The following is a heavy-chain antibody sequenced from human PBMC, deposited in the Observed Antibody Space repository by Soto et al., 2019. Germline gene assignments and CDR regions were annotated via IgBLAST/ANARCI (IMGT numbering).Heavy chain of an antibody. D-gene: IGHD2-15*01. CDR3: ARARRVVVVVAAMGMDV. V-gene: IGHV4-34*01. CDR2: INHSGST. J-gene: IGHJ6*02. Sequence: SETLSLTGAAYGGSFSGYYWSWIRQPPGKGLERIGEINHSGSTTYNPSLKSRVTISVDTSKNQFSLKLSSVTAADTAVYYCARARRVVVVVAAMGMDVWGQGTTVT. CDR1: GGSFSGYY.